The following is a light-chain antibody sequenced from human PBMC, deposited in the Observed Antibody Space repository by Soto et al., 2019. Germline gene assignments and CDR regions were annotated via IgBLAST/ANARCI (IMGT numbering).Light chain of an antibody. CDR2: EDT. CDR3: CSYAGSHTWV. CDR1: SSDVGGYNL. V-gene: IGLV2-23*01. J-gene: IGLJ3*02. Sequence: QSVLTQPASVSGSPGQSITVSCTGTSSDVGGYNLVSWYRQHPGTAPKLMIFEDTKRPSGVSNRFSGSKSGNTASLTITGLQAEDEAHYFCCSYAGSHTWVFGGGTKVTVL.